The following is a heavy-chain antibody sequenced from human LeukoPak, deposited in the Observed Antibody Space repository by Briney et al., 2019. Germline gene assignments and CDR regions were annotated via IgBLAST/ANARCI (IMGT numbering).Heavy chain of an antibody. CDR2: RHYRGTT. CDR3: ARVDHLVAPLYYFDY. Sequence: SETLSLTCTVSGASISSYYWSWIRQPPGKGLEWIASRHYRGTTNYNPSLESRVTISVDTSRNQFSLKLSSVTAADTAVYYCARVDHLVAPLYYFDYWGQGTLVTVSS. J-gene: IGHJ4*02. CDR1: GASISSYY. V-gene: IGHV4-59*12. D-gene: IGHD3-16*01.